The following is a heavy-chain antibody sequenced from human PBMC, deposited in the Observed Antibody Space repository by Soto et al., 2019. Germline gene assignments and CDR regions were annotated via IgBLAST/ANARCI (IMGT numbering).Heavy chain of an antibody. Sequence: GGSLRVSCAASGFTFSSYAMSWVRQAPGKGLEWVSAISGSGGSTYYADSVKGRFTISRDNSKNTLYLQMNSLRAEDTAVYYCAKPEYSVVVIAGNFWYCGQGTLVTVSS. CDR1: GFTFSSYA. V-gene: IGHV3-23*01. J-gene: IGHJ4*02. D-gene: IGHD2-21*01. CDR3: AKPEYSVVVIAGNFWY. CDR2: ISGSGGST.